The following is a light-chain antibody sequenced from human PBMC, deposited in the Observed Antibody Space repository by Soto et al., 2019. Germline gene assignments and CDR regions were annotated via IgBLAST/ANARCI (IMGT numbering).Light chain of an antibody. V-gene: IGKV1-5*01. CDR1: QSISSW. J-gene: IGKJ5*01. Sequence: DIQITQSPSTLSTSVGDRVTLTCRASQSISSWLAWYQQKPGKAPKLLIYDASSLESGVPSRFSGSGSGTDFTFTISRLQPEDIATYYCQQYENLPTFGQGTRLEN. CDR2: DAS. CDR3: QQYENLPT.